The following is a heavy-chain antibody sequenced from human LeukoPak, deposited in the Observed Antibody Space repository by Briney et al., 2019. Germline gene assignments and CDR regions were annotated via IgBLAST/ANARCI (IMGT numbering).Heavy chain of an antibody. Sequence: ASVKVSCKVSGYTLTELSMHWVRQAPGKGREWMGGFDPEDGETIYAQKFQGRVTMTEDTSTDTAYMELSSLRSEDTAVYYCATYYYDSSGYYPPDYWGQGTLVTVSS. D-gene: IGHD3-22*01. CDR1: GYTLTELS. CDR3: ATYYYDSSGYYPPDY. J-gene: IGHJ4*02. CDR2: FDPEDGET. V-gene: IGHV1-24*01.